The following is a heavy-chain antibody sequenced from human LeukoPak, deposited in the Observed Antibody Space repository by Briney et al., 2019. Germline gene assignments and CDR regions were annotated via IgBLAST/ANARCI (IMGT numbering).Heavy chain of an antibody. V-gene: IGHV4-59*01. CDR3: ARVEEGYGSGRRENYFYYYMDV. J-gene: IGHJ6*03. Sequence: SSETLSLTCTVSGGSISSYYWSWIRQPPGKGLKWIGYIYYTGSTNYNPSLKSRVTISVDTSKNQFSLKLSSVTAADTAVYYCARVEEGYGSGRRENYFYYYMDVWGKGTTVTISS. CDR2: IYYTGST. D-gene: IGHD3-10*01. CDR1: GGSISSYY.